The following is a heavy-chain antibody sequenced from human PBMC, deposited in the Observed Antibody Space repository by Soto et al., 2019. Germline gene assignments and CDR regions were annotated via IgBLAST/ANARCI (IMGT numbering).Heavy chain of an antibody. CDR1: GSTFTTYW. J-gene: IGHJ4*02. D-gene: IGHD2-15*01. Sequence: GESLNISCKGSGSTFTTYWIGWVRQMPGKGLEWMGIIYPGDSDTTHSPSFQGQVTISADKSIRSAYLQWNRLKASDRAMYYCLRLDCSYYLEYWGQGTGVTVSS. CDR2: IYPGDSDT. CDR3: LRLDCSYYLEY. V-gene: IGHV5-51*01.